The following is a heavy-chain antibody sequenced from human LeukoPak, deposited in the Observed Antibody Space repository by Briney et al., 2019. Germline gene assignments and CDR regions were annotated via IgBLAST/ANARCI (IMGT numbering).Heavy chain of an antibody. V-gene: IGHV6-1*01. CDR1: GDSFSSNSAA. CDR2: TYYRSKWYN. J-gene: IGHJ4*02. Sequence: SQTLSLTCALSGDSFSSNSAAWHWIRQSPSRGLEWLGRTYYRSKWYNDYAVSVKSRITINPDTSKNQFSLQLNSVSPEDTAVYYCVRGGYSSIWSWGQGTLVTVSS. D-gene: IGHD6-13*01. CDR3: VRGGYSSIWS.